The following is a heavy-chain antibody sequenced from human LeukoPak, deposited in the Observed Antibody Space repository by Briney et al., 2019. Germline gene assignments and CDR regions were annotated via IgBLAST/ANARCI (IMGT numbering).Heavy chain of an antibody. D-gene: IGHD5-18*01. CDR1: NGSLTPYY. CDR2: IYHSGST. Sequence: SETLSLTCTVSNGSLTPYYWSWIRQPPGKGLEWIGHIYHSGSTNYNPSLKSRVTISVDTSKNQFSLKLSSVTAADTAVYYCAGGGYSYGFFDIWGQGTMVTVSS. J-gene: IGHJ3*02. CDR3: AGGGYSYGFFDI. V-gene: IGHV4-59*01.